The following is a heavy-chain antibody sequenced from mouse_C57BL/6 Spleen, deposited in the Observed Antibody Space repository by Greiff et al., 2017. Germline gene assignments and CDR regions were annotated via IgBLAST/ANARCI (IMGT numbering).Heavy chain of an antibody. CDR1: GYAFSSSW. V-gene: IGHV1-82*01. J-gene: IGHJ2*01. D-gene: IGHD2-4*01. CDR2: IYPGDGDT. Sequence: LVESGPELVKPGASVKISCKASGYAFSSSWMNWVKQRPGKGLEWIGRIYPGDGDTNYNGKFKGKATLTADKSSSTAYMQLSSLTSEDSAVYVCARERDYDCFDYWGQGTTLTVSS. CDR3: ARERDYDCFDY.